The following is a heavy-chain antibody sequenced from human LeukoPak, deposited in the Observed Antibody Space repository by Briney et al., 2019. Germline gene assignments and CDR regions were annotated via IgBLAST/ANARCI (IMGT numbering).Heavy chain of an antibody. V-gene: IGHV4-59*01. Sequence: PSETLSLTCTVSGGSISSYYWSWIRQPPGKGLEWIGYIYYSGSTNYNPSLKSRVTISVDMSKNQFSLKLSSVTAADTAVYYCARVRKYYDILTGYSPYFDYWGQGTLVTVSS. CDR3: ARVRKYYDILTGYSPYFDY. D-gene: IGHD3-9*01. CDR1: GGSISSYY. CDR2: IYYSGST. J-gene: IGHJ4*02.